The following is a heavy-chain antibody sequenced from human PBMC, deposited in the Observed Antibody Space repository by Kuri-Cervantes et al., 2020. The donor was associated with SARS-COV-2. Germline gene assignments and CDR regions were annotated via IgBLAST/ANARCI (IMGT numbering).Heavy chain of an antibody. D-gene: IGHD6-13*01. J-gene: IGHJ4*02. CDR1: GFTFSSYA. V-gene: IGHV3-7*03. CDR2: IKQDGSEE. Sequence: GGSLRLSCAASGFTFSSYAMSWVRQAPGKGLEWVANIKQDGSEEYYVDSLKGRFTISRDNAKKSLYLQMNSLRAEDTAVYYCAKGKIAAAGFGVDYWGQETLVTVSS. CDR3: AKGKIAAAGFGVDY.